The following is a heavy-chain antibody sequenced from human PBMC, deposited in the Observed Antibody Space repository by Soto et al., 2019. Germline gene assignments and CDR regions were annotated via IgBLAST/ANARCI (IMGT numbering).Heavy chain of an antibody. V-gene: IGHV3-23*01. J-gene: IGHJ6*02. CDR1: GFTFSSYA. CDR3: AKNSHGGCSGGTGQVYYYYGMDV. CDR2: ISGSGGST. D-gene: IGHD2-15*01. Sequence: VWSLRLCFAASGFTFSSYAMSWVRQAPGKGLEWVSAISGSGGSTYYADSVKGRFTISRDNSKNTLYLQMNSLRAEDTAVYYCAKNSHGGCSGGTGQVYYYYGMDVWGPWTTVSVPS.